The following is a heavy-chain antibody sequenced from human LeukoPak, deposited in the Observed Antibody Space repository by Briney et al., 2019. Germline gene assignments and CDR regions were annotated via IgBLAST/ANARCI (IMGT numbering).Heavy chain of an antibody. CDR3: ARDWDSTLVPMVRGGPGSY. CDR1: GFTFSAYA. J-gene: IGHJ4*02. V-gene: IGHV3-30-3*01. D-gene: IGHD3-10*01. Sequence: GGSLRLSCAASGFTFSAYAMHWVRQAPGKGLEWVAVISYDGSNKYYADSVKGRFTISRDNSKNTLYLQMSSLRVEDTAVYYCARDWDSTLVPMVRGGPGSYWGQGTLVTVSS. CDR2: ISYDGSNK.